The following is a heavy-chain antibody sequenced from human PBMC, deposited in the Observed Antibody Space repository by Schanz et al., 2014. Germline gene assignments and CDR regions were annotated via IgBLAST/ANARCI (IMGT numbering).Heavy chain of an antibody. CDR3: ARIIDGDYLY. D-gene: IGHD4-17*01. Sequence: QVQLVQSGAEVKEPGASVKVSCKSSGATFNSYAFGWVRQAPGQGFEWVGSIIPPLRQTRYAQKFEERVIITADTPTTTVYMDLASLTSDDTAVYFCARIIDGDYLYWGQGTLVTVSS. CDR2: IIPPLRQT. CDR1: GATFNSYA. J-gene: IGHJ4*02. V-gene: IGHV1-69*09.